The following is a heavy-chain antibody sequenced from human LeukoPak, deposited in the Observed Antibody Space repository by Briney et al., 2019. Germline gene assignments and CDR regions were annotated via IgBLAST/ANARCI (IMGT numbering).Heavy chain of an antibody. CDR1: GCTFTGYY. D-gene: IGHD2-2*01. CDR2: INPSSGDT. V-gene: IGHV1-2*02. CDR3: ARGIVPAAVPPYFDF. J-gene: IGHJ4*02. Sequence: GASVTVSCKTSGCTFTGYYIHWVRQAPGQGLEWMGWINPSSGDTKYAQKFRGRVTMTTDTSIRTAYMELSRLRSGDTAVYYCARGIVPAAVPPYFDFWGQGSLVTVS.